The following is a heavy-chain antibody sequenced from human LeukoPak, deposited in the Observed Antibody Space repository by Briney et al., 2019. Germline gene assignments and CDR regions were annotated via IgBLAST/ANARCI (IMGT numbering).Heavy chain of an antibody. V-gene: IGHV3-30*04. CDR1: GFTFSSYA. CDR3: AREVYSTKQGYYYYYMDV. J-gene: IGHJ6*03. Sequence: PGGSLRLSCAASGFTFSSYAMHWVRQAPGKGLEWVAVISYDGSNKYYADSAKGRFTISRDNSKNTLYLQMNSLRAEDTAVYYCAREVYSTKQGYYYYYMDVWGKGTTVTVSS. D-gene: IGHD2-2*01. CDR2: ISYDGSNK.